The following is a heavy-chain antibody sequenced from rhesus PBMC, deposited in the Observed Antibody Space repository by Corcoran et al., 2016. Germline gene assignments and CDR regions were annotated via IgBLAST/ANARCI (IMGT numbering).Heavy chain of an antibody. V-gene: IGHV4-80*01. CDR1: GGSFRRYW. D-gene: IGHD6-25*01. CDR3: GRGAAIDY. CDR2: INGNSGRT. Sequence: QVQLQESGPGLVKPSETLSLTCAVSGGSFRRYWWSWIRQPPGKGLEWIGGINGNSGRTNYNPSLKSRVTISKDTSKNQFSLKLTSVTAADTAVYYCGRGAAIDYWGQGVLVTVSS. J-gene: IGHJ4*01.